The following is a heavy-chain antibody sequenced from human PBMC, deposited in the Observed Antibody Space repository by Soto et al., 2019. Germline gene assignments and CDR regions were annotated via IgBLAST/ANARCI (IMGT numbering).Heavy chain of an antibody. CDR2: FDPEDGET. D-gene: IGHD1-26*01. CDR1: GGTFSSYA. CDR3: ATMVKTVGAFDI. V-gene: IGHV1-24*01. Sequence: GASVKVSCKASGGTFSSYAISWVRQAPGQGLEWMGGFDPEDGETIYAQKFQGRVTMTEDTSTDTAYMELSSLRSEDTAVYYCATMVKTVGAFDIWGQGTMVTVSS. J-gene: IGHJ3*02.